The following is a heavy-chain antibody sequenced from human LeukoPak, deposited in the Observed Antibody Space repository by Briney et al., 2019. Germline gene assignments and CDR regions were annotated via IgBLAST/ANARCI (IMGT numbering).Heavy chain of an antibody. J-gene: IGHJ4*02. CDR2: ISSSGSTI. CDR3: ARGSGWSAYSFDY. V-gene: IGHV3-48*04. D-gene: IGHD6-19*01. Sequence: PGGSLRLSCAASGFTFSSYWMSWVRQAPGKGLEWVSYISSSGSTIYYADSVKGRFTISRDNAKNSLYLQMNSLRAEDTAVYYCARGSGWSAYSFDYWGQGTLVTVSS. CDR1: GFTFSSYW.